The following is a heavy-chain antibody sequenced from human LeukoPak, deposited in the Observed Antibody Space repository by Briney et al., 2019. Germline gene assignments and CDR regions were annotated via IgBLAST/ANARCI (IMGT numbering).Heavy chain of an antibody. V-gene: IGHV3-11*06. D-gene: IGHD6-6*01. CDR1: GFTFSDYN. J-gene: IGHJ4*02. Sequence: GGSLRLSCAASGFTFSDYNMRWIRQAAGKGLEYIAYISPSSHDIIYADSVKGRFTISRDNAKNSLYLQMNSLRAEDTAVYYCAKTARVPDYWGQGTQVTVSS. CDR3: AKTARVPDY. CDR2: ISPSSHDI.